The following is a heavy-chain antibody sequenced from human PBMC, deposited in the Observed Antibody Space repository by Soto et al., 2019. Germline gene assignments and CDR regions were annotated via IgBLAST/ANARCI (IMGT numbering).Heavy chain of an antibody. CDR3: ARDAVVVVAATPHYYYYGMDV. D-gene: IGHD2-15*01. Sequence: SVKFSCKASGDTFTIHGISSVRLAPGQALEPMGWISAYNGNTNYAQKLQGRVTMTTDTSTSTAYMELRSLRSDDTAVYYCARDAVVVVAATPHYYYYGMDVWGQGTTVTVSS. CDR1: GDTFTIHG. J-gene: IGHJ6*02. V-gene: IGHV1-18*04. CDR2: ISAYNGNT.